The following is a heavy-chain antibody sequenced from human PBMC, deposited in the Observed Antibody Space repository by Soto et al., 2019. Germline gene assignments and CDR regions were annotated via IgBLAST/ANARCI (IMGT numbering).Heavy chain of an antibody. CDR3: YDLDY. D-gene: IGHD1-1*01. CDR1: GYSFTTYD. Sequence: QVQLVQSGAEVKKPGASVKVSCKASGYSFTTYDINWVRQAAGQGLEWMGWMNPNSGSTGSAEKFQDRISMTRDTSKSTAYMELSGLRYEDTAVYYCYDLDYWGQGTLVTVSS. V-gene: IGHV1-8*01. J-gene: IGHJ4*02. CDR2: MNPNSGST.